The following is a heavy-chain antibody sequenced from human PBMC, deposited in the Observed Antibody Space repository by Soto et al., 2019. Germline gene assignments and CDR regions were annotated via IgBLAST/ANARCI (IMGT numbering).Heavy chain of an antibody. CDR1: GFTFSSHW. V-gene: IGHV3-74*01. Sequence: EVQVVESGGGLVQPGGSLRLSCIASGFTFSSHWMHWVRQAPGKGLVWVSRVKYDGRTTNYADSVKGRFTISRDNAKNTVYLRMNSLRAEDTGVYYCARGLRNYYGVDVWGQGTTVTVSS. CDR2: VKYDGRTT. D-gene: IGHD5-12*01. CDR3: ARGLRNYYGVDV. J-gene: IGHJ6*02.